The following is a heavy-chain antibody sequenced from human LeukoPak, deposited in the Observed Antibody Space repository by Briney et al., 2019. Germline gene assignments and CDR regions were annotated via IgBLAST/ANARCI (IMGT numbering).Heavy chain of an antibody. J-gene: IGHJ4*02. Sequence: PGGSLRLSCAASGFTFSSYAMSWVRQAPGKGLEWVSAISGSGGSTYYAGSVKGRFTISRDNSKNTLYLQMNSLRAEDTAVYYCAKDSAPYYYDSSGYSQGYWGQGTLVTVSS. CDR2: ISGSGGST. CDR3: AKDSAPYYYDSSGYSQGY. CDR1: GFTFSSYA. D-gene: IGHD3-22*01. V-gene: IGHV3-23*01.